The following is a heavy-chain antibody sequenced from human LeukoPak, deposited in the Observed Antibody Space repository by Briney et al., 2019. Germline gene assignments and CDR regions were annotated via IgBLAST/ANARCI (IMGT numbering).Heavy chain of an antibody. CDR3: ARGPRLHPGVLEWLSFFDY. CDR1: GYTFTGYY. J-gene: IGHJ4*02. D-gene: IGHD3-3*01. V-gene: IGHV1-2*02. CDR2: INPNSGGT. Sequence: ASVKVSCKASGYTFTGYYMHWVRQAPGQGLEWMGWINPNSGGTNYAQEFQGRVTMTRDTSISTAYMELSRLRSDDTAVYYCARGPRLHPGVLEWLSFFDYWGQGTLVTVSS.